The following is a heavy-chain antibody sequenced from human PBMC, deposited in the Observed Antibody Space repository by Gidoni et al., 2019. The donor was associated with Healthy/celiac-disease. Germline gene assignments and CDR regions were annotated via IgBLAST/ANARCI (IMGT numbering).Heavy chain of an antibody. CDR1: GFTFCNAW. D-gene: IGHD6-13*01. CDR3: TTDPGEYSSSWYVDY. Sequence: EVQLVESGGGLVQPGGSLRLSCAASGFTFCNAWMNWVRQAPGKGLEWVGRIKSKTDVGTTDYAAPVKGRFTISRDDSKNTLYLQMNSLKTEDTAVYYCTTDPGEYSSSWYVDYWGQGTLVTVSS. J-gene: IGHJ4*02. CDR2: IKSKTDVGTT. V-gene: IGHV3-15*07.